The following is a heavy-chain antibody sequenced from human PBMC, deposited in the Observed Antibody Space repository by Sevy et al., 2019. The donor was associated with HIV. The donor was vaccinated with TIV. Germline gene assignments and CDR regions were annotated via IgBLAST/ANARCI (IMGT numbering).Heavy chain of an antibody. V-gene: IGHV3-21*01. J-gene: IGHJ4*02. CDR2: ISSSSSSI. CDR3: ARSIAAAGTXQGXXXXXY. CDR1: GFTFSNYI. Sequence: GGSLRLSCAASGFTFSNYIMNWVRQAPGKGLEWVSSISSSSSSIYYADSVKGRFTISRDNAKNSLYLQMNSLRAADTXIYYCARSIAAAGTXQGXXXXXYWGXXXLVTVSS. D-gene: IGHD6-13*01.